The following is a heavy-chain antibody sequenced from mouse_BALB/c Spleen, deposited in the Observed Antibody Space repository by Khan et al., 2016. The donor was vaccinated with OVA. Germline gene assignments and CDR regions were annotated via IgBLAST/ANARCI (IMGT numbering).Heavy chain of an antibody. CDR1: GYTFTSYW. CDR2: IFPGTGTT. J-gene: IGHJ3*01. D-gene: IGHD2-1*01. V-gene: IGHV1S132*01. Sequence: QVQLKQSGAELVKPGASVKLSCKTSGYTFTSYWIQWVKQRPGQGLGWIGEIFPGTGTTYYNENFKGKATLTIDTSSTTAYMQLSSLTSEDSAVYCCARGYFGNYEFAYWGQGTLVTVSS. CDR3: ARGYFGNYEFAY.